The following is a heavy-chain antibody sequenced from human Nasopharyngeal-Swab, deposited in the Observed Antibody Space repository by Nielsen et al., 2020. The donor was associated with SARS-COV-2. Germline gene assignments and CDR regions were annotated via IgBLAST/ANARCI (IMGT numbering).Heavy chain of an antibody. CDR3: AGGGYCSGGSCYSFDAFDT. J-gene: IGHJ3*02. CDR2: INPNSGGT. V-gene: IGHV1-2*06. Sequence: ASVKVSCKASGYTFTGYYMHWVRQAPGQGLEWMGRINPNSGGTNYAQKFQGRVTMTRDTSISTAYMELSRLRSDDTAVYYCAGGGYCSGGSCYSFDAFDTWGQGTMVTVSS. CDR1: GYTFTGYY. D-gene: IGHD2-15*01.